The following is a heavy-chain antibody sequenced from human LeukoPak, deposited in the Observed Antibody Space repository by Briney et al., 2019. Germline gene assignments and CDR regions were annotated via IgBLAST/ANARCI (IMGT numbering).Heavy chain of an antibody. V-gene: IGHV4-4*02. Sequence: SGTLSLTCAVSGGSITSSNWWSWVRQPPGKGLEWIGEIYYTGNTNYNPSLKSRVTISVDKSNNQFSLNLSSVTAADTAVYYCAKSNAWDWFDPWGQGTLVTVSS. CDR3: AKSNAWDWFDP. CDR1: GGSITSSNW. J-gene: IGHJ5*02. D-gene: IGHD4-11*01. CDR2: IYYTGNT.